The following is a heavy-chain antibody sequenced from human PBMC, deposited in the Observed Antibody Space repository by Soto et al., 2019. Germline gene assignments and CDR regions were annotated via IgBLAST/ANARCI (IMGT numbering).Heavy chain of an antibody. CDR3: AILIAVAGTIFDY. CDR2: INPSGGST. V-gene: IGHV1-46*03. Sequence: ASVKVSCKASGYTFTSYALHWVRQAPGQGLEWMGIINPSGGSTSYAQKFQGRVTMTRDTSTSTVYMELSSLRSEDTAVYYCAILIAVAGTIFDYWGQGTLVTV. CDR1: GYTFTSYA. D-gene: IGHD6-19*01. J-gene: IGHJ4*02.